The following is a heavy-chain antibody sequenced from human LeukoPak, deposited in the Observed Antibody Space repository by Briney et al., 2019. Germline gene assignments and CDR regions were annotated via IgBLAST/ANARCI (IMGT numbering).Heavy chain of an antibody. Sequence: SKTLSLTCTVSGGTISSYYWSWIRQPPGKGLEWIGYIYYSGSTNYNPSLKSRVTISVDTSRNQFSLKVKSVTAADTAVYYCARVHGDYPDYWGQGTLVTVST. CDR3: ARVHGDYPDY. V-gene: IGHV4-59*01. D-gene: IGHD4-17*01. CDR2: IYYSGST. J-gene: IGHJ4*02. CDR1: GGTISSYY.